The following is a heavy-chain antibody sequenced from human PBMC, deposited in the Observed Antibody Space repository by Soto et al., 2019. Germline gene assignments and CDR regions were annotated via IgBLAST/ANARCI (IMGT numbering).Heavy chain of an antibody. Sequence: GGSLRLSCAASGFTFSNYAMSWVRQAPGKGLEWVSAISGSSGTTYYADSVKGRFTVSRHNSKNTLYLQMNSLRVEDTAVYYCAFGWGSYQHRLDYFDYWGQGTLVTVSS. CDR3: AFGWGSYQHRLDYFDY. V-gene: IGHV3-23*01. CDR1: GFTFSNYA. D-gene: IGHD3-16*02. J-gene: IGHJ4*02. CDR2: ISGSSGTT.